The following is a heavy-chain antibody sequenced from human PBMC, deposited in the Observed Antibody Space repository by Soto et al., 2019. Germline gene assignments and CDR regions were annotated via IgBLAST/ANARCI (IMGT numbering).Heavy chain of an antibody. Sequence: ASVKVSCKASGGTFSSYTISWVRQAPGQGLEWMGRIIPILGIANYAQKFQGRVTITADKSTSTAYMELSSLRSEDTAVYYCARAYYYGSGSYYNYFDYWGQGTLVTVSS. CDR2: IIPILGIA. V-gene: IGHV1-69*02. CDR1: GGTFSSYT. D-gene: IGHD3-10*01. CDR3: ARAYYYGSGSYYNYFDY. J-gene: IGHJ4*02.